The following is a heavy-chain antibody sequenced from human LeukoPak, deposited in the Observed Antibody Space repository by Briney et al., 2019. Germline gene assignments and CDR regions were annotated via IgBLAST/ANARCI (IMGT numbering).Heavy chain of an antibody. J-gene: IGHJ4*02. V-gene: IGHV4-59*08. CDR3: AYSSSWYGVDY. CDR2: IYYSGST. D-gene: IGHD6-13*01. CDR1: GGSISSYY. Sequence: SETLSLTCTVSGGSISSYYWSWIRQPQGKGLEWIGYIYYSGSTNYNPSLKSRVTISVDTSKNQFSLKLSSVTAADTAVYYCAYSSSWYGVDYWGQGTLVTVSS.